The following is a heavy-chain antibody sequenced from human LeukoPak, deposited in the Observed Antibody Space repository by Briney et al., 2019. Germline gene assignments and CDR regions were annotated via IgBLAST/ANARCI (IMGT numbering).Heavy chain of an antibody. J-gene: IGHJ4*02. CDR1: GFMLSSTW. V-gene: IGHV3-74*01. CDR2: INSDATST. CDR3: VRGSPGYSSSWHAY. Sequence: PGGSLRLSCAASGFMLSSTWMHWVRQAPGKGPVWVSRINSDATSTSYADSVRGRFTISRDDAKNTMYLQMNSLRAEDTAMYYCVRGSPGYSSSWHAYWGQGTLVTVSS. D-gene: IGHD6-13*01.